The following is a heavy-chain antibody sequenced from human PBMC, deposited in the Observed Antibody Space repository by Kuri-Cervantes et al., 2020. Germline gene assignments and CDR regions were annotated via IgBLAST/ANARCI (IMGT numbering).Heavy chain of an antibody. CDR1: GSTFSSYA. V-gene: IGHV3-23*01. D-gene: IGHD2-21*02. Sequence: GESLKISCAASGSTFSSYAMSWVRQAPGKGLEWVSAISGSGGSTYYADSVKGRFTISRDNSKNTLYLQMNSLRAEDTAVYYCAKEALAYCGGDCYSPLDYWGQGTLVTVSS. CDR2: ISGSGGST. J-gene: IGHJ4*02. CDR3: AKEALAYCGGDCYSPLDY.